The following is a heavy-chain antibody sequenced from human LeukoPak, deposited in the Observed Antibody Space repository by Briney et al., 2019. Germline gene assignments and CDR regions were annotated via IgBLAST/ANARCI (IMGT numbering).Heavy chain of an antibody. CDR2: ISGHNGHT. CDR3: ARFPQPGTTSFFYHYMDV. V-gene: IGHV1-18*04. Sequence: ASVKVSCKASGYTFSDYGINWVRQAPGQGLDWMGCISGHNGHTNYAQRFQARVTMTTDTSTSTAYMELRSLRSDDTAVYFCARFPQPGTTSFFYHYMDVWGKGTTVTVSS. D-gene: IGHD1-7*01. CDR1: GYTFSDYG. J-gene: IGHJ6*03.